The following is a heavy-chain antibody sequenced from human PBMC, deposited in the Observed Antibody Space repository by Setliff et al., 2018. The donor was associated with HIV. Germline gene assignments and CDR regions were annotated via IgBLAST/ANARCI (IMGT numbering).Heavy chain of an antibody. J-gene: IGHJ3*02. D-gene: IGHD2-21*02. CDR1: GYTFTSYG. V-gene: IGHV1-18*01. Sequence: ASVKVSCKASGYTFTSYGISWVRQAPGQGLEWMGWISAYNGNTNSAQKFQGRVTMTTDTSTSTAYMELRSLKSDDTAVYYCARGRFHIVVVTAMNAFDIWGQGTKVTVTS. CDR3: ARGRFHIVVVTAMNAFDI. CDR2: ISAYNGNT.